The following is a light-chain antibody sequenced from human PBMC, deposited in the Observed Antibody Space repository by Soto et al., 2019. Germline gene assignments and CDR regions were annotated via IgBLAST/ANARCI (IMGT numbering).Light chain of an antibody. CDR3: QQRSNWPPRIT. CDR1: QSVSSY. CDR2: DAS. Sequence: EIVLTQSPATLSLSPGERATLSCRASQSVSSYLAWYQQKPGQAPRLLIYDASNRATGIPARCSGSGSGTDFTLTISSLEPEDFAAYYCQQRSNWPPRITFGQGTRLEIK. J-gene: IGKJ5*01. V-gene: IGKV3-11*01.